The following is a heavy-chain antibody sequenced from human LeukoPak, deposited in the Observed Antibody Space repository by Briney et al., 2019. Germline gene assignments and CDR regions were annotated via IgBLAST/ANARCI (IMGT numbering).Heavy chain of an antibody. J-gene: IGHJ6*02. Sequence: PSETLSLTCTVSGGSINSYYWSWIRQPPGKGLEWIGYIYNSGSANYNPSLKSRVTISVDTSKNQFSLKLISVTAADTAVYYCARDDSGSYHQLGVWGQGTTVTVSS. CDR1: GGSINSYY. CDR2: IYNSGSA. V-gene: IGHV4-59*01. D-gene: IGHD1-26*01. CDR3: ARDDSGSYHQLGV.